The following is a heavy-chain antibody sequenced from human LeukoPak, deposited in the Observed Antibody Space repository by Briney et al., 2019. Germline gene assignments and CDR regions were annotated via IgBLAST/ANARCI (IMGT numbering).Heavy chain of an antibody. D-gene: IGHD3-22*01. CDR3: ARVVNYDTSGYQTKNWFDP. CDR1: GNTFTTSW. CDR2: IFVGDSDT. J-gene: IGHJ5*02. V-gene: IGHV5-51*06. Sequence: GESLNISCKGAGNTFTTSWIGWVRQMPGKGLEWMEIIFVGDSDTRYRPSFQGQVTISADKSLNTAYLQWSSLKASDTAMYYCARVVNYDTSGYQTKNWFDPWGQGTLDTVSS.